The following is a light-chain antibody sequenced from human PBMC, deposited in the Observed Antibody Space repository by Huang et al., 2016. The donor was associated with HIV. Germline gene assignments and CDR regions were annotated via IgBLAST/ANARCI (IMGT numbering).Light chain of an antibody. Sequence: DIVLTQSPDSMTVSLGERATINCKSRQTVFHSSNNKNYLTWYQQKPGHPPKLLIYWASTRESGVPDRFIGGGSGTDFTRTISSLQAGDAAVYFCHQFYKTPQTFGQGTKVEIK. CDR3: HQFYKTPQT. J-gene: IGKJ1*01. CDR1: QTVFHSSNNKNY. V-gene: IGKV4-1*01. CDR2: WAS.